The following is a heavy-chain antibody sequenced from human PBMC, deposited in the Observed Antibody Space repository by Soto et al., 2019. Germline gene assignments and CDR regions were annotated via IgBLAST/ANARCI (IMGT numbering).Heavy chain of an antibody. Sequence: TSETLSLTCPVSGDSTSIYYWSWIRQPPGKGLEWLGYIYYSGSTDYNPSLKSRVTILVDTSKNQFSLKLTAVTAADTAVYYCARDCGGPFDSWGQGTLVTVSS. J-gene: IGHJ4*02. CDR1: GDSTSIYY. V-gene: IGHV4-59*01. D-gene: IGHD2-21*01. CDR3: ARDCGGPFDS. CDR2: IYYSGST.